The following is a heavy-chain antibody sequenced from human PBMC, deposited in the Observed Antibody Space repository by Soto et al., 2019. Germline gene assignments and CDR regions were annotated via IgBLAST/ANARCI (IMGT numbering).Heavy chain of an antibody. V-gene: IGHV3-30-3*01. J-gene: IGHJ4*02. CDR3: ASPRLSSDGTTPIDY. CDR2: ISYDGSNK. Sequence: QVQLVESGGGVVQPGRSLRLSCAASGFTFSSYAMHWVRQAPGKGLEWVAVISYDGSNKYYADSVKGRFTISRDNSKNALYLQMHSLRAEDTAVYYCASPRLSSDGTTPIDYWRQGTLVTVSS. CDR1: GFTFSSYA. D-gene: IGHD1-1*01.